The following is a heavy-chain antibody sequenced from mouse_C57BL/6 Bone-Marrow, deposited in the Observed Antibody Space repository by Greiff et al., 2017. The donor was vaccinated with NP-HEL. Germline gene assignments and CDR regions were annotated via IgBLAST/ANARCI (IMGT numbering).Heavy chain of an antibody. J-gene: IGHJ4*01. D-gene: IGHD2-1*01. CDR3: ARHLYYGNYDYAMDY. Sequence: EVQVVESGGGLVQPGGSLKLSCAASGFTFSDYGMAWVRQAPRKGPEWVAFISNLAYSIYYADTVTGRFTISRENAKNTLYLEMSSLRSEDTAMYYCARHLYYGNYDYAMDYWGQGTSVTVSS. V-gene: IGHV5-15*01. CDR2: ISNLAYSI. CDR1: GFTFSDYG.